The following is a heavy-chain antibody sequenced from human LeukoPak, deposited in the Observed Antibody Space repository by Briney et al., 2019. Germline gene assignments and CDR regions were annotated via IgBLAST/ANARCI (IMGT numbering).Heavy chain of an antibody. CDR2: IYHSGST. D-gene: IGHD3-22*01. J-gene: IGHJ4*02. V-gene: IGHV4-38-2*02. CDR1: GYSISSGYY. Sequence: SETLSLTCTVSGYSISSGYYWGWIRQPPGEGLEWIGRIYHSGSTYYNPSLKSRVNITVDKAKNQVSLKLRSVTAAAPAVYYCARVRITADSSGYPFDYWGQGTLVTVSS. CDR3: ARVRITADSSGYPFDY.